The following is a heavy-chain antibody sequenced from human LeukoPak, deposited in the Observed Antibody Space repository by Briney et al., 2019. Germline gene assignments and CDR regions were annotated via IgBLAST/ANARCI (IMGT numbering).Heavy chain of an antibody. CDR2: ITSSSTYT. Sequence: GGSLRLSCSASGFIFNTFGMNWVRQAPGKGLEWVSSITSSSTYTYYADSVKGRFTISRDNAKNSLYLQMNSLRAEDTAVYYCAREDYGSGSYYYYYYMDVWGKGTTVTVSS. D-gene: IGHD3-10*01. J-gene: IGHJ6*03. CDR3: AREDYGSGSYYYYYYMDV. V-gene: IGHV3-21*01. CDR1: GFIFNTFG.